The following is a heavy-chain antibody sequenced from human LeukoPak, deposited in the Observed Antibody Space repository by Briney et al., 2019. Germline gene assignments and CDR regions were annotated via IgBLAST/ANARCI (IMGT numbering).Heavy chain of an antibody. CDR3: ARGIDILTRFAY. Sequence: GGSLRLSCAASGFSVSSNYMSWVRQAPGKGLEWVSVIYSGGSTYYADSVKGRFTISRDNSKNTLYLQINSLRAEDTAVYYCARGIDILTRFAYWGQGTLVTVSS. J-gene: IGHJ4*02. CDR1: GFSVSSNY. CDR2: IYSGGST. D-gene: IGHD3-9*01. V-gene: IGHV3-66*01.